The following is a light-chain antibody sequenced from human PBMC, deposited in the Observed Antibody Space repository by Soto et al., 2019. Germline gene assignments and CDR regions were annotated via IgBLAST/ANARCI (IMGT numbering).Light chain of an antibody. CDR3: QQYNNWPRT. Sequence: EIVMTPSPATLSVSPGERATLSCRASQSVSSNLAWYQQKPGQAPRLLIYGASTRATGIPARFSGSGSGTEFTLTISSLQSEDFAVYYCQQYNNWPRTFGQGTKL. CDR1: QSVSSN. V-gene: IGKV3-15*01. J-gene: IGKJ1*01. CDR2: GAS.